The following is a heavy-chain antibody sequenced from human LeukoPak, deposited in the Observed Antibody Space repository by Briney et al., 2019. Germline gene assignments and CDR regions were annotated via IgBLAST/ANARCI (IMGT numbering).Heavy chain of an antibody. CDR3: ARTDFSFDY. CDR2: INHSGST. J-gene: IGHJ4*02. V-gene: IGHV4-34*01. Sequence: SETLSLTCAVYGGSFGGYYWSWIRQPPGKGLEWIGEINHSGSTNYNPSLKSRVTISVDTSKNQFSLKLSSVTAADTAVYYCARTDFSFDYWGQGTLVTVSS. CDR1: GGSFGGYY. D-gene: IGHD3-3*01.